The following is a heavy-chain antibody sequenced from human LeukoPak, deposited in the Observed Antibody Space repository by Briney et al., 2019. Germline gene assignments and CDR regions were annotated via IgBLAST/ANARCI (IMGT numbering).Heavy chain of an antibody. J-gene: IGHJ6*03. CDR2: VSWNSGVI. Sequence: GGSLRLSCAASGFTFDDYAMHWVRQAPGKGLEWVSGVSWNSGVIGYADSVKGRFTISRDNAKNSLYLQMNSLRIEDTALYYCAKDNGGPAHYNFYSMDFWGKGTTVTVSS. D-gene: IGHD2-15*01. V-gene: IGHV3-9*01. CDR3: AKDNGGPAHYNFYSMDF. CDR1: GFTFDDYA.